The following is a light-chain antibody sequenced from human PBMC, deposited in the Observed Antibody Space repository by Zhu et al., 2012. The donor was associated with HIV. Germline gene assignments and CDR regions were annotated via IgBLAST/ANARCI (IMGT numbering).Light chain of an antibody. V-gene: IGKV3-11*01. CDR3: HQCGRSPGPFA. Sequence: EIVLTQSPATLSLSPGERATLSCRASQSVNSYLAWYQQKPGQAPRLLIYDASNRATGIPARFSGSGSGTDFTLTISRLESEDFAVYYCHQCGRSPGPFAFGQGTRLEIK. CDR2: DAS. J-gene: IGKJ5*01. CDR1: QSVNSY.